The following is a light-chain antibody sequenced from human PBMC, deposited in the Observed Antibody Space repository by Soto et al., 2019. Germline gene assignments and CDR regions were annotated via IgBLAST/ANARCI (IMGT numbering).Light chain of an antibody. CDR3: QHSYSTPPT. J-gene: IGKJ1*01. CDR1: QTVNTY. Sequence: DIQMTQSPSSLSASVGDRVTITCRASQTVNTYLNWYQQRPGKAPKLLISAASSLKSGVPSRFSGSGSGTDFTLTISSLQPEDSATYYCQHSYSTPPTFGQGNRVEIK. V-gene: IGKV1-39*01. CDR2: AAS.